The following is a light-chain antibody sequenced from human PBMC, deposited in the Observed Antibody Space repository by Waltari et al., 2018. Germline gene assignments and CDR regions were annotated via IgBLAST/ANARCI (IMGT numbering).Light chain of an antibody. J-gene: IGLJ3*02. Sequence: SYELTQPPSVSVSPGQTARITCSGDAFSNKYAYWYQQKSGQAPVLVIYEDIKRPTGTPERFSGSSSGTTATLTISGAHVDDEADYYCYSTDFSGHDRVFGGGTKLTIL. CDR2: EDI. V-gene: IGLV3-10*01. CDR1: AFSNKY. CDR3: YSTDFSGHDRV.